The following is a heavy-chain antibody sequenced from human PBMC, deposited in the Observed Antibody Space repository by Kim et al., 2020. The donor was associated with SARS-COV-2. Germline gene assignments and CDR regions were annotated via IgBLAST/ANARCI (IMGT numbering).Heavy chain of an antibody. V-gene: IGHV3-13*01. CDR1: GFTFSSYD. CDR3: ARGGSTNAFDI. Sequence: GGSLRLSCAASGFTFSSYDMHWVRQATGKGLEWVSAIGTAGDTYYPGSVKGRFTISRENAKNSLYLQMNSLRAGDTAVYYCARGGSTNAFDIWGQGTMVTVSS. J-gene: IGHJ3*02. CDR2: IGTAGDT.